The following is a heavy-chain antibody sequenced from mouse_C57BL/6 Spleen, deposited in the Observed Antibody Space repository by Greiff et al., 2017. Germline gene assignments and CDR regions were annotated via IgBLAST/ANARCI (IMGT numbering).Heavy chain of an antibody. CDR1: GYTFTSYW. CDR2: IDPSDSYT. Sequence: VQLQQPGAELVKPGASVKLSCKASGYTFTSYWMQWVKQRPGQGLEWIGEIDPSDSYTNYNQKFKGKATLTVDTSSSTAYMQLSSLTSEDSAVYYCARTLLTTVVFDYWGQGTTLTVSS. CDR3: ARTLLTTVVFDY. J-gene: IGHJ2*01. V-gene: IGHV1-50*01. D-gene: IGHD1-1*01.